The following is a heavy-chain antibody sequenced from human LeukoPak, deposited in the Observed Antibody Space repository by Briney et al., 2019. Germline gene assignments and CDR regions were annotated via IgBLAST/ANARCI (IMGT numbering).Heavy chain of an antibody. J-gene: IGHJ4*02. Sequence: PGRSLRPSCAASGVTSSSYAMSWGRQAAGKGLEWVSAISGSGGTTYYADSVKGRFTISRDNSKTTLYLPMNRLRAEDTAVYYCAKDRGMFLVGYLDYWGRGTLVTVSS. CDR1: GVTSSSYA. D-gene: IGHD2-15*01. CDR2: ISGSGGTT. CDR3: AKDRGMFLVGYLDY. V-gene: IGHV3-23*01.